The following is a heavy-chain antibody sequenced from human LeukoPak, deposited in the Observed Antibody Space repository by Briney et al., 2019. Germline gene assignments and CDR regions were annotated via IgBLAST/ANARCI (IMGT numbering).Heavy chain of an antibody. CDR1: GVSISSGGHS. CDR2: IFHSGDT. V-gene: IGHV4-30-2*01. CDR3: ARGPIAAAGRSWDY. J-gene: IGHJ4*02. D-gene: IGHD6-13*01. Sequence: PSETLSLTCAVSGVSISSGGHSWSWIRQPPGKGLEWIGYIFHSGDTHYNPSLKSRVTISVDTSKNQVSLKPTSVTAADTALYYCARGPIAAAGRSWDYWGQGILVTVSS.